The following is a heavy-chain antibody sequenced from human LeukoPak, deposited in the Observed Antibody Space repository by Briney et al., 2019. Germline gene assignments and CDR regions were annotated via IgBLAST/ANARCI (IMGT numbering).Heavy chain of an antibody. CDR1: TPTLSNYE. CDR2: IGGGTI. Sequence: PGRRLRLSCANPTPTLSNYEMKWVRQAPGKGMECVSYIGGGTIYYADSVKGRLTISRDNAENSLYLQMNSLRVEDTAIYYCARMRELRVGGLGDYFFYGMDVWGQGTTVTVSS. D-gene: IGHD1-26*01. CDR3: ARMRELRVGGLGDYFFYGMDV. V-gene: IGHV3-48*03. J-gene: IGHJ6*02.